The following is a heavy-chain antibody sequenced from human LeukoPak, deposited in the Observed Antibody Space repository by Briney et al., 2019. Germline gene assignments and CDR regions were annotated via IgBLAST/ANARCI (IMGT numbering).Heavy chain of an antibody. CDR3: AKSTTMRFHDY. CDR2: ISYDGSNK. CDR1: GFTFSSYA. Sequence: GGSLRLSCAASGFTFSSYAMHWVRQAPGKGLEWVAVISYDGSNKYYADSVKGRFTISRDNSKNTFYLQMNSLGVEDTAIYYCAKSTTMRFHDYWGQGTLVTVSS. J-gene: IGHJ4*02. D-gene: IGHD4-17*01. V-gene: IGHV3-30-3*02.